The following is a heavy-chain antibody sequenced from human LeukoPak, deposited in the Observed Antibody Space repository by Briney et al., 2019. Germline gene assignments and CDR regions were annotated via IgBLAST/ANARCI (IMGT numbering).Heavy chain of an antibody. CDR1: GFTFSTYA. J-gene: IGHJ6*03. CDR2: ISYDGRQN. CDR3: AKRGSYYYYMDV. D-gene: IGHD3-10*01. Sequence: QPGRSLRLSCAASGFTFSTYAMNWVRQAPGKGLEWVAVISYDGRQNYYADSVKGRFTISRDNSKNTLYLQMNSLRAEDTAVYYCAKRGSYYYYMDVWGKGTTVTVSS. V-gene: IGHV3-30*04.